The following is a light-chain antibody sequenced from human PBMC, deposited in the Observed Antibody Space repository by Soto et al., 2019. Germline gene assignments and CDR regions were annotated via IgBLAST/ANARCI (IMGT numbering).Light chain of an antibody. CDR2: EVT. J-gene: IGLJ2*01. CDR1: SSDVGY. V-gene: IGLV2-8*01. Sequence: QSALTQPPSASGSRGQSVTISCTGTSSDVGYVSWYQQHPGKAPKLIIYEVTKRPSGVPDRFSGFKSGNTASLTVSGLQAEDEGDYYCSSYPASYNLDVVFGGGTQLTVL. CDR3: SSYPASYNLDVV.